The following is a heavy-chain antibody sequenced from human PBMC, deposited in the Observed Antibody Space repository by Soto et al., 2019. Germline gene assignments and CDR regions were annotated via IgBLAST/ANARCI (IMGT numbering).Heavy chain of an antibody. D-gene: IGHD3-22*01. CDR3: ARGFVQDDSSGYDPFDY. Sequence: QVQLQESGPGLVKPSQTLSLTCTVSGGSISSGGYYWSWIRQHPGKGLEWIGYIYYSGSTYYNPSLERRVTISVDTSKNQFSLKLSSVTAADTAVYYCARGFVQDDSSGYDPFDYWGQGTLVTVSS. V-gene: IGHV4-31*03. CDR2: IYYSGST. J-gene: IGHJ4*02. CDR1: GGSISSGGYY.